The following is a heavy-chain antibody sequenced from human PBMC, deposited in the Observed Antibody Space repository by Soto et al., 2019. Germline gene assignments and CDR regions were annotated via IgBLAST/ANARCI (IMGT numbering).Heavy chain of an antibody. Sequence: SETLSLTCIISGGSISSYYWTWIRQPAGKGLEWIGRIYFSGRPDYNPSLKSRVTLSLDTSKNYFSLKLISVTAADSAVYYCARDLYRSGGGMAYWGQGALVTVSS. V-gene: IGHV4-4*07. CDR3: ARDLYRSGGGMAY. CDR1: GGSISSYY. D-gene: IGHD6-19*01. J-gene: IGHJ4*02. CDR2: IYFSGRP.